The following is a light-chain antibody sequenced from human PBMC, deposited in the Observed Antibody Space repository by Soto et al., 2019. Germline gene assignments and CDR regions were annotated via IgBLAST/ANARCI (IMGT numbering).Light chain of an antibody. CDR3: QQYDRSRT. V-gene: IGKV3-20*01. J-gene: IGKJ1*01. CDR2: GAS. Sequence: VLSQSPGTLSLSKGVRATLSCRASQSVSSSYLAWYQQKPGQAPRLLIYGASSRATGIPDRFSGSGSGTDFTLTISRLEPEDFAMYYCQQYDRSRTFGQGALVDI. CDR1: QSVSSSY.